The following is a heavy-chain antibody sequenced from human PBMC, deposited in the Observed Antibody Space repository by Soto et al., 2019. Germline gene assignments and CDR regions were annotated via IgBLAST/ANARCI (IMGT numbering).Heavy chain of an antibody. CDR3: AREGITIFGVVIIRPGNYMDV. CDR2: ISAYNGNT. CDR1: GYTFTSYG. Sequence: ASVKVSCKASGYTFTSYGISWVRQAPGQGLEWMGWISAYNGNTNYAQKLQGRVTMTTDTSTSTAYMELRSLRSDDTAVYYCAREGITIFGVVIIRPGNYMDVWGKGTTVTVSS. D-gene: IGHD3-3*01. J-gene: IGHJ6*03. V-gene: IGHV1-18*01.